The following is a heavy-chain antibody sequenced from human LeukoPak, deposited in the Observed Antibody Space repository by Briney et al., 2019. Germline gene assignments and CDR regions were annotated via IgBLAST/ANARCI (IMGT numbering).Heavy chain of an antibody. CDR2: IYYSGST. CDR3: ARVGYSSSSYGAFDI. V-gene: IGHV4-59*01. J-gene: IGHJ3*02. CDR1: GGSISSYY. Sequence: PSETLSLTCTVSGGSISSYYWSWIRQPPGKGLEWIGYIYYSGSTNYNPSLKSRVTISVDTPKNQSSLKLSSVTAADTAVYYCARVGYSSSSYGAFDIWGQGTMVTVSS. D-gene: IGHD6-6*01.